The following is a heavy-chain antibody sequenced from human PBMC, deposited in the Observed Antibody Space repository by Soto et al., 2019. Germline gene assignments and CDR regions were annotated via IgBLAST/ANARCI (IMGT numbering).Heavy chain of an antibody. J-gene: IGHJ4*02. CDR3: ARSCSKRWLQWGHFAY. V-gene: IGHV1-18*04. Sequence: QVQLVQSGAEVKKPGASVKVSCKASGYTFTSYGISWVRQAPGQGLEWMGWISAYNGNTNYAQKLQGRVTMTTDTAASTAYMERRSLRSDATAVYYCARSCSKRWLQWGHFAYWGQGTLVTVSS. CDR2: ISAYNGNT. CDR1: GYTFTSYG. D-gene: IGHD5-12*01.